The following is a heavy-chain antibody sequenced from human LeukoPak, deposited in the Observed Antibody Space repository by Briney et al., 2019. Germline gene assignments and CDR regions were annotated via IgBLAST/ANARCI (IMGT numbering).Heavy chain of an antibody. CDR1: GFTFSSYA. V-gene: IGHV3-23*01. CDR3: AKGSYYDSSGSFYFDY. CDR2: ISGSGDNT. Sequence: GGSLRLSCAASGFTFSSYAMSWVRQAPGKGLEWDSGISGSGDNTYYADSVKGRFTISRDNSKNTLYVQVNSLGTEDTAAYYCAKGSYYDSSGSFYFDYWGQGTLVTVSS. D-gene: IGHD3-22*01. J-gene: IGHJ4*02.